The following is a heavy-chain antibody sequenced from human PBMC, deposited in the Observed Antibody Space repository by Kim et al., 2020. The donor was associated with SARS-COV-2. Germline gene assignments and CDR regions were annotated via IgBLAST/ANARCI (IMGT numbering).Heavy chain of an antibody. CDR3: ARDPSAAEAGNRYYYYYGMDV. D-gene: IGHD6-13*01. CDR2: INTNTGNP. V-gene: IGHV7-4-1*02. J-gene: IGHJ6*02. Sequence: ASVKVSCKASGYTFTSYAMNWVRQAPGQGLEWMGWINTNTGNPTYAQGFTGRFVFSLDTSVSTAYLQISSLKAEDTAVYYCARDPSAAEAGNRYYYYYGMDVWGQGTTVTVSS. CDR1: GYTFTSYA.